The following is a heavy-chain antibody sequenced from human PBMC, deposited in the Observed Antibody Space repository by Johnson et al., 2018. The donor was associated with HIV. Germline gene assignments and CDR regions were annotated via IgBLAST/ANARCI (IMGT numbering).Heavy chain of an antibody. CDR1: QFTFSSYY. D-gene: IGHD3-10*01. Sequence: EVQLVESGGGLAKPAWSPRLSCAASQFTFSSYYMNCVRQAPGIGLELVGQVNPNGGSTYLIDSGKDRFNTSRDNAKNTLHLQMNSLKTEDTALYYCARDGGYGSGPPDAFDIWGQGTMVTVSS. CDR2: VNPNGGST. J-gene: IGHJ3*02. CDR3: ARDGGYGSGPPDAFDI. V-gene: IGHV3-25*05.